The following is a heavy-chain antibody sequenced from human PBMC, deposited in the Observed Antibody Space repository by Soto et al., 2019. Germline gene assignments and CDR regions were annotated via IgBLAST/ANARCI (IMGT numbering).Heavy chain of an antibody. CDR2: IYYPGST. D-gene: IGHD6-13*01. Sequence: QLKLQESGPGLVKPSETLSLTCVVSGVSISGSDYYWAWIRQSPGSGLEWIGSIYYPGSTDYNPSPSSRVTISVDTSKNQLSLALSSVTAADAAVYFCARPDRPGQILYSSSWFFEFWGQGTLVAVSS. CDR3: ARPDRPGQILYSSSWFFEF. V-gene: IGHV4-39*01. CDR1: GVSISGSDYY. J-gene: IGHJ4*02.